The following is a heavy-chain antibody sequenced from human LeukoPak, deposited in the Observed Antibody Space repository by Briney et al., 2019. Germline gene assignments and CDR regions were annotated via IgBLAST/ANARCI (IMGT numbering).Heavy chain of an antibody. V-gene: IGHV3-23*01. Sequence: GGSLRLSCAVSGFTFSHAYMTWVRQAPGKGLEWVSGITGSGGSTYYADSVKGRFTISRDNSKNTLYLQMNSLRAEDTAIYYCARDERLLSFLKWGQGTLVTVSS. CDR1: GFTFSHAY. CDR2: ITGSGGST. D-gene: IGHD3-3*01. J-gene: IGHJ4*02. CDR3: ARDERLLSFLK.